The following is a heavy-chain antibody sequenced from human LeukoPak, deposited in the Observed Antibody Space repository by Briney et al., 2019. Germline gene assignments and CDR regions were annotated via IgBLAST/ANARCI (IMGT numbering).Heavy chain of an antibody. Sequence: ASVKVSCKASGYTFTSYDINWVRQATGQGLEWMGWMNPNSGNTGYAQKFQGRVTMTRNTSISTAYMELSSLRSEDTAVYYCARVREYSYGYGFDYWGQGTLVTVSS. V-gene: IGHV1-8*01. CDR1: GYTFTSYD. CDR2: MNPNSGNT. D-gene: IGHD5-18*01. CDR3: ARVREYSYGYGFDY. J-gene: IGHJ4*02.